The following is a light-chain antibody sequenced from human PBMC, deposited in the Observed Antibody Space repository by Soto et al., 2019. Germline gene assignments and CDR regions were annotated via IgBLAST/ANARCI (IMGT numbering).Light chain of an antibody. Sequence: ELVCTQSASTLSVYTGGRAILSCRTSQSVSTYLAWYQQRPGQAPRLLIYDASYRATDIPPRFRGSGSETDITLTISSLEPEDCAGYHCHQHSSWPPTSTYSQGTRLEMK. CDR3: HQHSSWPPTST. CDR1: QSVSTY. J-gene: IGKJ5*01. V-gene: IGKV3-11*01. CDR2: DAS.